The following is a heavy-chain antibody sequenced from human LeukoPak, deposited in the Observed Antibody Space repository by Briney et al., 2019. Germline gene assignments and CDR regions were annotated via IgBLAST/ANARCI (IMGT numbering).Heavy chain of an antibody. Sequence: GASVKVSCKASGGTFSSYAISWVRQAPGQGLEWMGGIIPIFGTANYAQKFQGRVTITADESTSTAYMELSSLRSEDTAVYYCARAVGDSGYEIWQQPNYYFDYWGQGTLVTVSS. CDR2: IIPIFGTA. CDR3: ARAVGDSGYEIWQQPNYYFDY. D-gene: IGHD5-12*01. V-gene: IGHV1-69*13. CDR1: GGTFSSYA. J-gene: IGHJ4*02.